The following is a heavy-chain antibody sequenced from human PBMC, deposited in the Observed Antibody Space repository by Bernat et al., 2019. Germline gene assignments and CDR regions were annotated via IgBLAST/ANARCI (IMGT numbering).Heavy chain of an antibody. V-gene: IGHV1-46*03. J-gene: IGHJ3*02. CDR3: ARGPLNYYDSSGYHYEGAFDI. CDR2: INPSGGST. CDR1: GYTFTSYY. D-gene: IGHD3-22*01. Sequence: LVQSGAEVKKPGASVKVSCKASGYTFTSYYMHWVRQAPGQGLEWMGIINPSGGSTSYAQKFQGRVTMTRDTSTSTVYMELSSLRSEDTAVYYCARGPLNYYDSSGYHYEGAFDIWGQGTMVTVSS.